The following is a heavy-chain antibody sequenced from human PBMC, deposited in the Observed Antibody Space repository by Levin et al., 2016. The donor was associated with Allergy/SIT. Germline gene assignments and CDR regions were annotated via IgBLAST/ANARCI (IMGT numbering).Heavy chain of an antibody. D-gene: IGHD5-18*01. CDR3: AQMDTGLVY. J-gene: IGHJ4*02. Sequence: SETLSLTCTVSGGSVTGGNFYWTWIRQSPGKGPEWIGYIYYRGGTNYSPTLKSRVTISLDTSKNQFSLNLTSVSAADTAVYYCAQMDTGLVYWGQGMLVTVSS. V-gene: IGHV4-61*01. CDR1: GGSVTGGNFY. CDR2: IYYRGGT.